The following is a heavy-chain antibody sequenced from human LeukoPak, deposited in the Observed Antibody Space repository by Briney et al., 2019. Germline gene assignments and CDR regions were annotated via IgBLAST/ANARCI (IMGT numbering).Heavy chain of an antibody. CDR3: ARDGHGDWNYVNFDY. J-gene: IGHJ4*02. CDR1: GYTFTGYY. Sequence: GASVKVSCKASGYTFTGYYMHWVRQAPGQGLEWMGWINPNSGGTNYAQKFQGRVTMTRDTSISTAYMELSRLRSDDTAVYYCARDGHGDWNYVNFDYWGQGTLVTVSS. V-gene: IGHV1-2*02. D-gene: IGHD1-7*01. CDR2: INPNSGGT.